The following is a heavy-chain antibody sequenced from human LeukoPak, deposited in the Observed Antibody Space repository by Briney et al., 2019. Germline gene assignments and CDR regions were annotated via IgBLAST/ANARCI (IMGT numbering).Heavy chain of an antibody. V-gene: IGHV4-30-4*01. CDR2: IYYSGST. CDR3: ARGYSYGGGWFDP. CDR1: GGSISSGDYY. J-gene: IGHJ5*02. Sequence: SETLSFTCTVSGGSISSGDYYWSWIRQPPGKGLEWIGYIYYSGSTYYNPSLKSRVTISVDTSKNQFSLKLSSVTAADTAVYYCARGYSYGGGWFDPWGQGTLVPVSS. D-gene: IGHD5-18*01.